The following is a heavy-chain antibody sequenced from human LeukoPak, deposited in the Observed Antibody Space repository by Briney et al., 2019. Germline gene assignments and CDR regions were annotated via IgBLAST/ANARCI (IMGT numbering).Heavy chain of an antibody. CDR3: AAGFSNHGYIY. D-gene: IGHD5-12*01. Sequence: SVKVSCKASGLTFRTPAMQWVRQTRGQGLEWIGWTVLGSGDTNYAQSLKERVAITRDMSTSTAYMELSSLRSEDTAMYYCAAGFSNHGYIYWGQGTLVTVSS. V-gene: IGHV1-58*02. CDR1: GLTFRTPA. J-gene: IGHJ4*02. CDR2: TVLGSGDT.